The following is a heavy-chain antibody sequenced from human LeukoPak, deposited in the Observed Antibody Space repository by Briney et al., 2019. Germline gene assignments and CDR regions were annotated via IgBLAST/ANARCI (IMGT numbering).Heavy chain of an antibody. CDR1: GFTFSDYY. Sequence: PGGSLRLSCAASGFTFSDYYMSWIRQAPGKGLEWVSYISNSGSTIYYADSVKGRFTISRDNAENSLYLQMNSLRAEDTAVYYCARGLYYYDSSGYYYWGQGTLVTVSS. V-gene: IGHV3-11*04. CDR3: ARGLYYYDSSGYYY. CDR2: ISNSGSTI. D-gene: IGHD3-22*01. J-gene: IGHJ4*02.